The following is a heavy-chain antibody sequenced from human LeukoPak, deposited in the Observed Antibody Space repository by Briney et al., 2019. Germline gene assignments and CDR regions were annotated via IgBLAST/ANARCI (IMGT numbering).Heavy chain of an antibody. CDR1: GGSISSYY. CDR2: IYYSGST. V-gene: IGHV4-59*01. Sequence: SETLSLTCTVSGGSISSYYWSWIRQPPGKGLEWIGYIYYSGSTNYNPSLKSRVTISVDTSKNQFSLKLSSVTAADTAVYYCARDRGSGSLGIDAFDIWGQGTMVTVSS. CDR3: ARDRGSGSLGIDAFDI. D-gene: IGHD1-26*01. J-gene: IGHJ3*02.